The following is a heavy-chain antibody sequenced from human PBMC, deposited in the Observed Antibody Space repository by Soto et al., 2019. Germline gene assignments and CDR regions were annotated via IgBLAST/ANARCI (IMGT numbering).Heavy chain of an antibody. CDR2: ISYDGSNK. CDR3: AKGNWNYEELDY. D-gene: IGHD1-7*01. Sequence: ESGGGVVQPGRSLRLSCAASGFTFSSYGMHWVRQAPGKGLEWVAVISYDGSNKYYADSVKGRFTISRDNSKNTLYLQMNRLRAEDTAVYYCAKGNWNYEELDYWGQGTLVTVSS. J-gene: IGHJ4*02. CDR1: GFTFSSYG. V-gene: IGHV3-30*18.